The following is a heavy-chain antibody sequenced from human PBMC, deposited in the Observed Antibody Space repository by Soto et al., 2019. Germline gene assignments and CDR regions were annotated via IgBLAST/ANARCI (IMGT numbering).Heavy chain of an antibody. CDR1: GGTFSSYA. D-gene: IGHD1-26*01. J-gene: IGHJ4*02. CDR3: ARDQRGYSGSYYAYFDY. CDR2: IIPIFGTA. Sequence: QVQLVQSGAEVKKPGSSVMVSCKASGGTFSSYAISWVRQAPGQGLEWMGGIIPIFGTANYAQKFQGRVTITADESTSTAYMELSSLRSEDTAVYYCARDQRGYSGSYYAYFDYWGQGTLVTVSS. V-gene: IGHV1-69*01.